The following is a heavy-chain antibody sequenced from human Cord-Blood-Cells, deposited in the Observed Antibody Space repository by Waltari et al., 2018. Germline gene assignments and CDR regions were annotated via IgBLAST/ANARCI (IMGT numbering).Heavy chain of an antibody. D-gene: IGHD3-22*01. Sequence: QLQLQESGPGLVKPSETLSLTCTVSGGSLSSSRYDWGWLRPPPGKGLEWIGSIYYRGSTYYNPTLKSRVTISVETSKNQFSLKLSSVTAADTAVYYCARPLNYYDSSGYYYYWGQGTLVTVSS. CDR2: IYYRGST. J-gene: IGHJ4*02. CDR3: ARPLNYYDSSGYYYY. V-gene: IGHV4-39*01. CDR1: GGSLSSSRYD.